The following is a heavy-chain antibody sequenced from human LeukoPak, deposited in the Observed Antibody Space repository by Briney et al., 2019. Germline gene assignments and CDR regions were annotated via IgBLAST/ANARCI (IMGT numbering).Heavy chain of an antibody. J-gene: IGHJ5*02. Sequence: PGGSLRLSCAASGFTFSSYSMNWVRQAPGKGLEWVSSISSSSSYIYYADSVEGRFTISRDNAKNSLYLQMNSLRSEDTAVYYCARELTMVIQAGNWFDPWGQGTLVTVSS. CDR1: GFTFSSYS. V-gene: IGHV3-21*04. D-gene: IGHD3-22*01. CDR3: ARELTMVIQAGNWFDP. CDR2: ISSSSSYI.